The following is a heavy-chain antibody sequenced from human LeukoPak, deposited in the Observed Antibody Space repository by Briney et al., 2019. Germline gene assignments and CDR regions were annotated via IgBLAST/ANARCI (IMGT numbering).Heavy chain of an antibody. J-gene: IGHJ4*02. D-gene: IGHD6-13*01. CDR3: ARDLTLPPATGTGGVFDY. CDR2: ISAYNGDT. CDR1: GYTFTSYG. V-gene: IGHV1-18*01. Sequence: ASVKVSCKASGYTFTSYGISWVRQAPGQGLEWMGWISAYNGDTNYAQNVQDRVTMTTDTSTNTAYMELRSLRSDDTAVYYCARDLTLPPATGTGGVFDYWGQGTLVTVSS.